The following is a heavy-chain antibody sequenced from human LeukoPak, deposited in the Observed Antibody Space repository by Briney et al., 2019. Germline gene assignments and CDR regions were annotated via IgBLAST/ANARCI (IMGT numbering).Heavy chain of an antibody. V-gene: IGHV1-69*13. CDR1: GGTFSSYA. Sequence: SVKASCKASGGTFSSYAISWVRQAPGQGLEWMGGIIPIFGTANYAQKFQGRVTITADESTSTAYMELSSLRSEDTAVYYCARGIAVAGHYYYYGMDVWGQGTTVTVSS. CDR3: ARGIAVAGHYYYYGMDV. J-gene: IGHJ6*02. CDR2: IIPIFGTA. D-gene: IGHD6-19*01.